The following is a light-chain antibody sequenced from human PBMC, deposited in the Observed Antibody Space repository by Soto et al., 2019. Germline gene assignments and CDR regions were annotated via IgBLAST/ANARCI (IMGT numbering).Light chain of an antibody. Sequence: IHITQSPSTLSASVVDRVTITCRASQSISNWLAWYQQKPGRAPKLLIYKASTLESGVPSRFSGSGSGTEFTLTISSLQPDDFATYYCQQYNSYWTFGQGTKVDIK. CDR3: QQYNSYWT. CDR1: QSISNW. V-gene: IGKV1-5*03. CDR2: KAS. J-gene: IGKJ1*01.